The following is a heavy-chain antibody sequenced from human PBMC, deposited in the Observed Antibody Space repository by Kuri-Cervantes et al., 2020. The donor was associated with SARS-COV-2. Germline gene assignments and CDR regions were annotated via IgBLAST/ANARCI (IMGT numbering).Heavy chain of an antibody. J-gene: IGHJ3*02. V-gene: IGHV3-48*04. CDR3: AKTYGSGSYDAFDI. Sequence: GGSLRLSCAASGFTFSSYSMNWVRQAPGKGLEWVSYISSSSSTIYYADSVKGRFTISRDNAKNSLYLQMNSLRAEDTAVYYCAKTYGSGSYDAFDIWGQGTMVTVSS. CDR2: ISSSSSTI. D-gene: IGHD3-10*01. CDR1: GFTFSSYS.